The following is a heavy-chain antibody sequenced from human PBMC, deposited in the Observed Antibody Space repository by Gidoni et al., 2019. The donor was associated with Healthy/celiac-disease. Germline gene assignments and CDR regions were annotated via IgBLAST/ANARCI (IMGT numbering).Heavy chain of an antibody. V-gene: IGHV4-59*08. CDR1: GGSISNHY. J-gene: IGHJ4*02. D-gene: IGHD6-13*01. CDR3: ARRRQQFDY. Sequence: QVQLQQSGPGLVKPSETLSLTCTVSGGSISNHYWSWIRQPPGKGLEWIGYIYYSGTTNYNPSLKSRVTISLDTSKNQFSLKLSSVTAADTAVYYCARRRQQFDYWGQGTLVTVSS. CDR2: IYYSGTT.